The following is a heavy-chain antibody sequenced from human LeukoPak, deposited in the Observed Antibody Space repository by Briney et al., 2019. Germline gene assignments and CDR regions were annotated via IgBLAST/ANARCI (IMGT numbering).Heavy chain of an antibody. CDR2: IWYDGTNR. CDR3: ARDIPFSRLDY. D-gene: IGHD2/OR15-2a*01. Sequence: GRSLRLSCAASGISFSTYGMHWVRQTPGKGLEWVAFIWYDGTNRKYSDAVKGRFTISRDNSRNTLYLEMTSLRAEDSAVYYYARDIPFSRLDYWGQGTQVTVSS. J-gene: IGHJ4*02. CDR1: GISFSTYG. V-gene: IGHV3-33*01.